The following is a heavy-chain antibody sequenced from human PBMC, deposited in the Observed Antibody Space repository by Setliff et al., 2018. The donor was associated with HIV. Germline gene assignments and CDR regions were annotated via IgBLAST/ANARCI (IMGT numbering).Heavy chain of an antibody. D-gene: IGHD1-1*01. Sequence: EASVKVSCKASGYSFTGYYIHWVRQAPGQGLEWMGWINPNSGATNYAQKFEDKVTMTRDTSTSTVYMELSSLRVEDTAVYYCARTSTTTGTTLNWFDPWGQGTLVTVSS. CDR1: GYSFTGYY. V-gene: IGHV1-2*02. J-gene: IGHJ5*02. CDR3: ARTSTTTGTTLNWFDP. CDR2: INPNSGAT.